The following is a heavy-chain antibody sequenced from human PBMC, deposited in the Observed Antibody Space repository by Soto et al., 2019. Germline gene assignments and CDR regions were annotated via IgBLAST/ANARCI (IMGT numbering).Heavy chain of an antibody. J-gene: IGHJ4*02. CDR1: GFTFSNYA. V-gene: IGHV3-23*01. Sequence: PGGSLRLSCAASGFTFSNYAMSWVRQAPGKGLEWVSVISGSGDHTFYADSVKGRFTISRDNSKSTLYLQMNSLRVEDTAVYFCVKDRFSSTLVPSDFWGKGTLVTVSS. CDR2: ISGSGDHT. CDR3: VKDRFSSTLVPSDF. D-gene: IGHD6-13*01.